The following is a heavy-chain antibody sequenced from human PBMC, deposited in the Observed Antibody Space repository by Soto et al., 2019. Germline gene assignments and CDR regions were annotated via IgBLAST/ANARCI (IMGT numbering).Heavy chain of an antibody. Sequence: GGSLRLSCAASGFTFSNAWMSWVRQAPGKGLEWVGRIKSKTDGGTTDYAAPVKGRFTISRDDSKNTLYLQMNSLKTEDTAVYYCTTGPFITIFGVVFGYYYYYGMDVWAQGTTVTVSS. V-gene: IGHV3-15*01. D-gene: IGHD3-3*01. J-gene: IGHJ6*02. CDR1: GFTFSNAW. CDR2: IKSKTDGGTT. CDR3: TTGPFITIFGVVFGYYYYYGMDV.